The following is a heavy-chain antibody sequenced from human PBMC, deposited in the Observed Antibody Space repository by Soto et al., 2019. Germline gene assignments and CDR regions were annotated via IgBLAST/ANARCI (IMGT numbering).Heavy chain of an antibody. J-gene: IGHJ5*02. V-gene: IGHV1-69*06. Sequence: GPPVKVSCKASGGSFNSYAISWVRQAPGQGLEWMGGIIPMSGRPNYAQRFQGKVTISADKFTSTVFMEVHSLTYEDTAVYYCARRGRESANWFDPWGQGTLVTVSS. CDR2: IIPMSGRP. CDR1: GGSFNSYA. CDR3: ARRGRESANWFDP.